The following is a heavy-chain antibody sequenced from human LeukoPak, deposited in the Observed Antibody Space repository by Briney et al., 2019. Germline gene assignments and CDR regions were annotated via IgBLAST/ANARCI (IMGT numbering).Heavy chain of an antibody. D-gene: IGHD3-16*01. V-gene: IGHV3-74*01. CDR1: GFILSDYW. CDR2: ITSDGSTT. J-gene: IGHJ4*01. CDR3: AGDYIWGRLF. Sequence: PGGSLRLSCVGSGFILSDYWMHWVRQTPGKGLMWVSRITSDGSTTWYADSVKGRFTVSRDNAKNTLFLEMSSLRDEDTAVYYCAGDYIWGRLFWGQGTLVTVSS.